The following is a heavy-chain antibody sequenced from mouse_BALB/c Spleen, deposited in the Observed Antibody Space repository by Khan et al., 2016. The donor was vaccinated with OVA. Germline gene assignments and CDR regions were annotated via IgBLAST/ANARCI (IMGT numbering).Heavy chain of an antibody. V-gene: IGHV14-3*02. CDR3: APRLAWFAY. Sequence: VQLQQSGAELVKPGASVKLSCTASGFNIKDTYMHWVKQRPEQGLEWIGRIDPANGNSKFDPKFQGKATITADTYSNTAYLQLNSLTSEDTAVYYCAPRLAWFAYWGQGTLVTVST. CDR2: IDPANGNS. CDR1: GFNIKDTY. J-gene: IGHJ3*01.